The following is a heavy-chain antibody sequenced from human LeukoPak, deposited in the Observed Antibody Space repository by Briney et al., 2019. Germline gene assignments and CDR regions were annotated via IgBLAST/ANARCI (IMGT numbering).Heavy chain of an antibody. J-gene: IGHJ4*02. CDR2: INHSGST. Sequence: SETLSLTCTVSSGSISSSNYYWAWIRQPPGKGLEWIGEINHSGSTNYNPSLKSRVTISVDTAKNQFSLKLSSVTAADTAVYYCARVVCSSTSCRLGFDYWGQGTLVTVSS. CDR1: SGSISSSNYY. D-gene: IGHD2-2*01. CDR3: ARVVCSSTSCRLGFDY. V-gene: IGHV4-39*07.